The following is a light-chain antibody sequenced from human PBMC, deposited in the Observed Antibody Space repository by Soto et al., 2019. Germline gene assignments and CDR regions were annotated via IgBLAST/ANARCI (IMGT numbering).Light chain of an antibody. J-gene: IGKJ1*01. CDR2: GTS. V-gene: IGKV3-20*01. CDR1: QSVSSGN. Sequence: EIVLTQSPGTLSLSPGQRATLSCRASQSVSSGNLAWYQQKPGQAPRLLIYGTSNRATGIPDRFTGSGSGTEFTLTISRLEREDFAVYYCQQYGTSPKTFGQGTKVEIK. CDR3: QQYGTSPKT.